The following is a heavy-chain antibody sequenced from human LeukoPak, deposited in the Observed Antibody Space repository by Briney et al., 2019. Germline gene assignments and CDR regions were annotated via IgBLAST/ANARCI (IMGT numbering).Heavy chain of an antibody. D-gene: IGHD6-13*01. CDR3: AGGYSSSWYVDY. CDR1: GYTFTGYY. J-gene: IGHJ4*02. Sequence: ASVKVSCTASGYTFTGYYMHWVRQAPGQGLEWMGWINPNSGGTNYAQKFQGRVTMTRDTSISTAYMELSRLRSDDTAVYYCAGGYSSSWYVDYWGQGTLVTVSS. CDR2: INPNSGGT. V-gene: IGHV1-2*02.